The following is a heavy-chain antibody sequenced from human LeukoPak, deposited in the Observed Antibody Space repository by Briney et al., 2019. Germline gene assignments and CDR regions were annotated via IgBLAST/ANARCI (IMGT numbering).Heavy chain of an antibody. Sequence: PSETLSLTCAVYGGSFSGYYWSWIRQPPGKGLEWIGEINHSGSTNYNPSLKSRVTISVDTSKNQFSLKLSSVTAADTAVYYCARGVGVKRWPQLYYFDYWGQGTLVTVSS. J-gene: IGHJ4*02. CDR1: GGSFSGYY. D-gene: IGHD5-24*01. V-gene: IGHV4-34*01. CDR3: ARGVGVKRWPQLYYFDY. CDR2: INHSGST.